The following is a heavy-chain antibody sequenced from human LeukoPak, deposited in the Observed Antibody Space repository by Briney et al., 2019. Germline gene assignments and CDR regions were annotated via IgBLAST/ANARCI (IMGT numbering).Heavy chain of an antibody. Sequence: SETLSLTCSVYAGSFSGYYWGWIRQPPGKGLEWIGEINHGGSTNSNPSLKSRVTISVDTSKKQFSLKLSSVTAADTAFYYCTSERGGSSWLYLDYWGQGTLVTVSS. CDR3: TSERGGSSWLYLDY. D-gene: IGHD6-13*01. CDR2: INHGGST. CDR1: AGSFSGYY. J-gene: IGHJ4*02. V-gene: IGHV4-34*01.